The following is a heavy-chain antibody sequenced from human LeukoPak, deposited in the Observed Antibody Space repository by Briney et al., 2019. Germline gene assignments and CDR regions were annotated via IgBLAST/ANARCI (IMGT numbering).Heavy chain of an antibody. CDR1: GFTFSSYS. CDR3: AGLDGEVDGDYVNDY. V-gene: IGHV3-48*01. J-gene: IGHJ4*02. Sequence: PGGSLRLSCAASGFTFSSYSMNWVRQAPGKGLEWVSYISSSSSTIYYADSVKGRFTISRDNAKKSLYLQMNSLRAEDTAVYYCAGLDGEVDGDYVNDYWGQGSLVTVSS. D-gene: IGHD4-17*01. CDR2: ISSSSSTI.